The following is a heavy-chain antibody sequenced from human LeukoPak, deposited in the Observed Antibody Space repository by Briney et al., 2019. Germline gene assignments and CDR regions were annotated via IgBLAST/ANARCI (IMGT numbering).Heavy chain of an antibody. V-gene: IGHV4-4*07. D-gene: IGHD3-10*01. J-gene: IGHJ6*03. CDR3: ARHRAMYYYQRTYYMDV. CDR1: GGSISSYY. Sequence: SETLSLTCTVSGGSISSYYWSWIRQPAGKGLEWIGRIYTSGSTNYNPSLKSRVTISVDTSKNQFSLKLSSVTAADTAVYYCARHRAMYYYQRTYYMDVRGKGTTVTISS. CDR2: IYTSGST.